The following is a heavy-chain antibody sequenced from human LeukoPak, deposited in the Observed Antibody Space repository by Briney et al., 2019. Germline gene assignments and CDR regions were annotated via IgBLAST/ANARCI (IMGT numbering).Heavy chain of an antibody. CDR3: ARDPQRGAPDYFDS. V-gene: IGHV3-30*04. CDR2: ISYDGKIK. D-gene: IGHD6-25*01. J-gene: IGHJ4*02. CDR1: GFTFRTSP. Sequence: PGGSLRLSCAASGFTFRTSPMHRVRQAPGKGLEWVAVISYDGKIKVYADSVKGRFTISRDIAKNMLYLEMNSLRTEDTAVYYCARDPQRGAPDYFDSWGQGTLVTVSS.